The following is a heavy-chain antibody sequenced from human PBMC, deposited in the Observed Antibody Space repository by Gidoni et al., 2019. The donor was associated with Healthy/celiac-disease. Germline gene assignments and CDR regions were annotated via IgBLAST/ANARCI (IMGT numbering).Heavy chain of an antibody. Sequence: QAQLAPPGARGNKPGASLKVACKASGYTFTSSGISWVRQAPGRGLEWMGWISAYNSNTNYAQKLQGRVTMTTDTSTSTAYMELRSLRSDDTAVYYCARESHDSSGYSQDAFDIWGQVTMVTVSS. CDR3: ARESHDSSGYSQDAFDI. V-gene: IGHV1-18*04. CDR1: GYTFTSSG. D-gene: IGHD3-22*01. J-gene: IGHJ3*02. CDR2: ISAYNSNT.